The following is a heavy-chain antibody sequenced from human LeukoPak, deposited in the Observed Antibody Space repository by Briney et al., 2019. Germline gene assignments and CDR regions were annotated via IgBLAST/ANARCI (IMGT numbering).Heavy chain of an antibody. CDR2: IKDDGSEK. CDR3: ARARDSSWDY. CDR1: GFTFSNYW. D-gene: IGHD6-13*01. J-gene: IGHJ4*02. Sequence: GGSLRLSCAASGFTFSNYWMSWVRQAPGKGLEWVANIKDDGSEKYYVDSVKGRFTISRDDAKNSLYLQMNSLRAEDTAVYYCARARDSSWDYWGQGTLVTVSS. V-gene: IGHV3-7*03.